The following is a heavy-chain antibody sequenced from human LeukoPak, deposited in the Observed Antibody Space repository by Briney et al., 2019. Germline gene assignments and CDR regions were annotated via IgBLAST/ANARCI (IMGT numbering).Heavy chain of an antibody. CDR3: ARDMDQLPDEN. Sequence: GGSLRLSCVASGFRFSAYSMNWVRQAPGKGLEWVSIINDFSTDIHYADSVEGRFTISRDNAKNSLYLQMSSLRVEDTAVYYCARDMDQLPDENWGRGTLVTVSS. CDR2: INDFSTDI. D-gene: IGHD1-1*01. J-gene: IGHJ4*02. V-gene: IGHV3-21*01. CDR1: GFRFSAYS.